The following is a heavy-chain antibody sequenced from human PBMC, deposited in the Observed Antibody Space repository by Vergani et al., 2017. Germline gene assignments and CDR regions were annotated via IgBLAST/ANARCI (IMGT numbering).Heavy chain of an antibody. J-gene: IGHJ4*02. CDR1: GFTFSSYS. D-gene: IGHD3-3*01. V-gene: IGHV3-21*04. Sequence: EVQLVESGGGLVKPGGSLRLSCAASGFTFSSYSMNWVRQAPGKGLEWVSSISSSSSYIYYADSVKGRFTISRDNSKNTLYLQMNSLRAEDTAVYYCAKAADFWSGYLNYWGQGTLVTVSS. CDR3: AKAADFWSGYLNY. CDR2: ISSSSSYI.